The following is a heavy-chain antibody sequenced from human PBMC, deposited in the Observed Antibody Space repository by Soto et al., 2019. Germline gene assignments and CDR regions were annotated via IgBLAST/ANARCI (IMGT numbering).Heavy chain of an antibody. J-gene: IGHJ4*02. CDR2: IYYSGST. D-gene: IGHD6-6*01. CDR1: GGSISSGDYY. Sequence: SETLSLTCTVSGGSISSGDYYWSWIRQPPGKGLEWIGYIYYSGSTYYNPSLKSRVTISVDTSKNQFSLKLSSVTAADTAVYYCARASSWSYYFDYWGQGTPVTSPQ. CDR3: ARASSWSYYFDY. V-gene: IGHV4-30-4*01.